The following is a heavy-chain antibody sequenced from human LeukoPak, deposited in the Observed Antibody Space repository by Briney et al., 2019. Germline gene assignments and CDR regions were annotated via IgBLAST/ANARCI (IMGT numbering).Heavy chain of an antibody. D-gene: IGHD3-10*01. J-gene: IGHJ4*02. CDR2: IDSSGTIT. Sequence: PGGSLRLSCAASGFTLSGSGMSWVRQAPGKGLEWLSYIDSSGTITYYADSVRGRFTISRDDAENSLYLQMNSLRDEDTAVYYCARAPVVRGVITSFDQWGQGTLVTVPS. CDR1: GFTLSGSG. V-gene: IGHV3-48*02. CDR3: ARAPVVRGVITSFDQ.